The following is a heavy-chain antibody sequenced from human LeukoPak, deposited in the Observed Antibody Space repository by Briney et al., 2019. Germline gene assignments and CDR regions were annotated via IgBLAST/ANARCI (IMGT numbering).Heavy chain of an antibody. V-gene: IGHV4-61*02. CDR2: FYTGGST. CDR3: ARDRGSSTWHDS. CDR1: GGSIGSGTYY. J-gene: IGHJ5*01. Sequence: PSQTLPLTCTVSGGSIGSGTYYWTWLRQPAGKGLEWIGRFYTGGSTNYNPSLRSRVSISLDMSKNQFSLKLSSVTAADTAVYYCARDRGSSTWHDSWGQGTLVTVSS. D-gene: IGHD6-13*01.